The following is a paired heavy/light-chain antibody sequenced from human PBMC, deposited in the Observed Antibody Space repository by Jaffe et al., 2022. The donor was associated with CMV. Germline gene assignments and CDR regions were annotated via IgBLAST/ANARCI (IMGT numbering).Light chain of an antibody. J-gene: IGLJ3*02. Sequence: SYVLTQPPSVSVAPGETASISCVGNNIGSNSVHWYTQKPGQAPVLVIYFDSDRPSGVPERFSGSNSGNTATLTISRVEAGDEADYYCQVWDSSRDHRVFGGGTKLTVL. CDR3: QVWDSSRDHRV. V-gene: IGLV3-21*04. CDR1: NIGSNS. CDR2: FDS.
Heavy chain of an antibody. CDR1: GFTFSSYS. CDR3: ARDFIKVTVVRRLLPDALDI. J-gene: IGHJ3*02. V-gene: IGHV3-21*01. Sequence: EVQLVESGGGLVKPGGSLRLSCAASGFTFSSYSMNWVRQAPGKGLEWVASISTTSSHIYYADSVKGRFTISRDNAKNSLYLQMDSLRAEDTAVYYCARDFIKVTVVRRLLPDALDIWGQGTMVTVSS. D-gene: IGHD3-10*01. CDR2: ISTTSSHI.